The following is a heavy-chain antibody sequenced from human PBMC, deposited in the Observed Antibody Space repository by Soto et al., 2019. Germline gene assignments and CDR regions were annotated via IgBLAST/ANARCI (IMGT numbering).Heavy chain of an antibody. Sequence: QLQLQESGPGLVKPSETLSLTCTVSGGSISSSSYYWGWIRQPPGKGLEWIGSIYYSGSTYYNPSLKSRVTISVDTSKNQFSLKLSSVTAADTAVYYCARIWHGYLGGWYFDLWGRGTLVTVSS. CDR3: ARIWHGYLGGWYFDL. V-gene: IGHV4-39*01. J-gene: IGHJ2*01. D-gene: IGHD3-16*02. CDR2: IYYSGST. CDR1: GGSISSSSYY.